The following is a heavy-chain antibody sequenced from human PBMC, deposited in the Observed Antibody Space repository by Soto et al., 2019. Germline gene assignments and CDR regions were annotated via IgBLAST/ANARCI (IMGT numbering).Heavy chain of an antibody. CDR3: ARRYGASFDY. Sequence: PSETLSLTCTVSGGSISSYFWSWIRQPPGKGLEWIGYIYYSGSTNYNPSLKSRVTISVDTSKNQFSLKLRSVTAADTAVYYCARRYGASFDYWGQGTLVTVSS. CDR2: IYYSGST. CDR1: GGSISSYF. V-gene: IGHV4-59*01. D-gene: IGHD4-17*01. J-gene: IGHJ4*02.